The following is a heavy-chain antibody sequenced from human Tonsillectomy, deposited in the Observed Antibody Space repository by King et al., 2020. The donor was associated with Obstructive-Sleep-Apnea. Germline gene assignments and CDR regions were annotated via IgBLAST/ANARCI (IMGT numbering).Heavy chain of an antibody. CDR1: GYTFTSYD. CDR2: MNPNSGNT. J-gene: IGHJ5*02. V-gene: IGHV1-8*01. D-gene: IGHD3-22*01. CDR3: ARGIDYYDSSGYSNWFDP. Sequence: QLVQSGAAVKKPGASVKVSCKASGYTFTSYDINWVRQATGQGLEWMGWMNPNSGNTGYAQKFQGRVTMTRNTSISTAYMELSSLRSEDTAVYYCARGIDYYDSSGYSNWFDPWGQGTLVTVSS.